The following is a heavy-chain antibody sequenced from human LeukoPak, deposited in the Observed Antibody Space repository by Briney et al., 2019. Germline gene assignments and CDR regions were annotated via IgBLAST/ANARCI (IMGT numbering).Heavy chain of an antibody. Sequence: SETLSLTCTVSGGSISSSYYYWGWIRQPPGKGLEWIGSIYYSGSTYYNPSLKSRVTISVDTSKNQFSLKLSSVTAADTAVYYCAVVYATRLYYFDYWGQGTLVTVSS. J-gene: IGHJ4*02. CDR1: GGSISSSYYY. CDR3: AVVYATRLYYFDY. V-gene: IGHV4-39*01. D-gene: IGHD2-8*02. CDR2: IYYSGST.